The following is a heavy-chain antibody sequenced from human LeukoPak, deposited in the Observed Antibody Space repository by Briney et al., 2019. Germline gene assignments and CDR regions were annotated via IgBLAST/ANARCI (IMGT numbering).Heavy chain of an antibody. V-gene: IGHV4-61*01. CDR1: GGSVSSGSYY. CDR2: IYYSGST. D-gene: IGHD2-15*01. J-gene: IGHJ4*02. CDR3: ARGGRGKSGFDY. Sequence: SSETLSLTCTVSGGSVSSGSYYWSWIRQPPGKGLEWIGYIYYSGSTNYNPSLKSRVTISVDTSKNQFSLKLSSVTAADTAVYYCARGGRGKSGFDYWGQGTLVTVSS.